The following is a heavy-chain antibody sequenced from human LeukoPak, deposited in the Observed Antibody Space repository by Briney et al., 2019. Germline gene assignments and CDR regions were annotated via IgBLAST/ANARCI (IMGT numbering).Heavy chain of an antibody. Sequence: ASVKVSCKASGYTFTSYGIIGWGRPLRERVQGMVWISAYNGNTNYAQKLQGRVTMTTDTSTSTAYMELRSLRSDDTAVYYCARAVGSSWRGDWFDPWGQGTLVTVSS. CDR2: ISAYNGNT. J-gene: IGHJ5*02. CDR3: ARAVGSSWRGDWFDP. CDR1: GYTFTSYG. V-gene: IGHV1-18*01. D-gene: IGHD6-13*01.